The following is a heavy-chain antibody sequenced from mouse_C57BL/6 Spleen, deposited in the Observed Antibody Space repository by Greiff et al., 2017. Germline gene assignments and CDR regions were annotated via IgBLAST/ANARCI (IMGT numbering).Heavy chain of an antibody. CDR1: GFTFSSSG. V-gene: IGHV5-6*01. CDR3: ARRDDYDGPGMDY. D-gene: IGHD2-4*01. CDR2: ISSGGSYT. Sequence: VPLVESGGDFVKPGGSLTLSCAASGFTFSSSGMSWVRPTPDKRLVWVATISSGGSYTYYPDSVKGRFTLSRDNAKNTLYLQMSRLKSEDTALYYCARRDDYDGPGMDYWGQGTSVTVSS. J-gene: IGHJ4*01.